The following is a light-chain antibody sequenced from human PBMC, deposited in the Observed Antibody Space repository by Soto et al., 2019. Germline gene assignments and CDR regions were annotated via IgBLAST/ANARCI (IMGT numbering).Light chain of an antibody. J-gene: IGKJ5*01. CDR2: DTS. CDR3: QQRSNWSIT. Sequence: EIVMTQSPATLSVSPGERATLSCRASQGIGSTLAWYQHKPGQTPRLLIYDTSTRATGVPARFSGSGSGTDFTLTISSLEPEDFAVYYCQQRSNWSITFGQGTRLEIK. CDR1: QGIGST. V-gene: IGKV3D-11*01.